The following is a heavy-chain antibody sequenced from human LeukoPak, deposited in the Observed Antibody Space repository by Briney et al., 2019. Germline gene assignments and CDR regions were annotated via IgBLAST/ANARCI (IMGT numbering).Heavy chain of an antibody. CDR1: GFTFSSDG. CDR3: ATEGIGGGGAHFDY. Sequence: GESLRLSCAASGFTFSSDGINWVRQAPGKGLEWVSSIDVGSYAYYANSVKGRFTISRDNAKNSLYLQMNSLRVEDTAVYYCATEGIGGGGAHFDYWGQGTLVTVSS. V-gene: IGHV3-21*01. D-gene: IGHD1-26*01. CDR2: IDVGSYA. J-gene: IGHJ4*02.